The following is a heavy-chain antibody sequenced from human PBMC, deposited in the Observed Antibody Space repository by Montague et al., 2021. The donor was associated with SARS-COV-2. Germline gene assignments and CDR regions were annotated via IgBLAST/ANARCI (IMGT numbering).Heavy chain of an antibody. CDR2: IYTGGYV. V-gene: IGHV4-4*07. CDR3: ARAIWHLDV. J-gene: IGHJ2*01. Sequence: SETLSLTCSVSGDSISRYYWSWIRRSDGKGLEWIGRIYTGGYVNYNPALQSRVSMSVDTPKSQVSLNVTSVTAADTAVYYCARAIWHLDVWGRGILVTVSS. CDR1: GDSISRYY.